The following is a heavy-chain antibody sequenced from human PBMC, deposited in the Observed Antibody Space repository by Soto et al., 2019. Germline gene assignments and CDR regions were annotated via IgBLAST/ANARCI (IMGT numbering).Heavy chain of an antibody. Sequence: QVQLVQSGAEVKKPGSSVKVSCKASGGTFSSYAFTWVRQAPGQGLEWMGGVIPIFQTADYAQNFQGRVTITADKSTSTAYMELSSLRSEDTAVYYCARGGGGSYPFYCDFWGQGTLVTV. CDR2: VIPIFQTA. J-gene: IGHJ4*02. CDR1: GGTFSSYA. CDR3: ARGGGGSYPFYCDF. V-gene: IGHV1-69*06. D-gene: IGHD2-21*01.